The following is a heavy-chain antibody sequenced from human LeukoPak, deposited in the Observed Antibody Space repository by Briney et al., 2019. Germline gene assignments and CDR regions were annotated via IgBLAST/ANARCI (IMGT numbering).Heavy chain of an antibody. CDR2: IYYSGST. D-gene: IGHD5-18*01. CDR3: ARGTEGYSYGYYFDY. CDR1: GYSISSGYY. Sequence: PSETLSLTCTVSGYSISSGYYWGWIRQPPGKGLEWIGYIYYSGSTNYNPSLKSRVTISVDTSKNQFSLKLSSVTAADTAVYYCARGTEGYSYGYYFDYWGQGTLVTVSS. J-gene: IGHJ4*02. V-gene: IGHV4-61*01.